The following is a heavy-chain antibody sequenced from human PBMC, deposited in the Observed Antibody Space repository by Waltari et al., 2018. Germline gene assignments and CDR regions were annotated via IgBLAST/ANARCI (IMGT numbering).Heavy chain of an antibody. Sequence: EVQLVESGGGLVQPGGSLRLSCAASGFSFSDYEMNWVRQAPGKGVEWLSYINGEGTTVYYADSVQGRLTISRDNAKNSLYLQINSLRGEDTAVYYCARDGLSNVGARAIPEGGMDVWGQGTTVTVSS. D-gene: IGHD6-6*01. CDR1: GFSFSDYE. V-gene: IGHV3-48*03. CDR3: ARDGLSNVGARAIPEGGMDV. J-gene: IGHJ6*02. CDR2: INGEGTTV.